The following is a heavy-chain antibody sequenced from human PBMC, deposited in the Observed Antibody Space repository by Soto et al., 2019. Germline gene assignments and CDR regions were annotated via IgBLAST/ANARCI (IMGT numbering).Heavy chain of an antibody. J-gene: IGHJ4*02. D-gene: IGHD2-2*01. CDR2: ISAYNGNT. V-gene: IGHV1-18*01. CDR1: GYTFTSYG. CDR3: ARDQVVLVPAAGYYFDY. Sequence: ASVKVSCKASGYTFTSYGISWVRQAPGQGLEWMGWISAYNGNTNYAQKLQGRVTMTTDTSTSTAYMELRSLRSDDTAVYYCARDQVVLVPAAGYYFDYWGQGTLVTVSS.